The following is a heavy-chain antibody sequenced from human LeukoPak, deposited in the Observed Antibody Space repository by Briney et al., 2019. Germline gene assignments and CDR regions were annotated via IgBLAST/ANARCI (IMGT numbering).Heavy chain of an antibody. Sequence: ASVKVSCKASGYTFTSYGISWVRQPPGQGLEWMGWISAYNGNTNYAQTLQGRVTMTTDTSTSTAYMELRSLRSDDTAVYYCAISYYDSSGYYYGPYFDYWGQGTLVTVSS. CDR2: ISAYNGNT. CDR1: GYTFTSYG. CDR3: AISYYDSSGYYYGPYFDY. J-gene: IGHJ4*02. D-gene: IGHD3-22*01. V-gene: IGHV1-18*01.